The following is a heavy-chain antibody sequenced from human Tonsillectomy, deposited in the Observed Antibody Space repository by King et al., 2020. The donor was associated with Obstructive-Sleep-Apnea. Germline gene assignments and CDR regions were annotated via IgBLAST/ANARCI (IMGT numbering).Heavy chain of an antibody. J-gene: IGHJ4*02. CDR2: ISWHSGRK. Sequence: VQLVESGGGLVQPGRSLRLSCAASGFTFDDYSMHWVRQAPGKCLEWGLGISWHSGRKGYADSVKGRFTLSRDNAKNSLFLQMNSLRTEDTALYYCAKDLSSGWYGPVDYWGQGTLVTVSS. D-gene: IGHD6-19*01. CDR3: AKDLSSGWYGPVDY. CDR1: GFTFDDYS. V-gene: IGHV3-9*01.